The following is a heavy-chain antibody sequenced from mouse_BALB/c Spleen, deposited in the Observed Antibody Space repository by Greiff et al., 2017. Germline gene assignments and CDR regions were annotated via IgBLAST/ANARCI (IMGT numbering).Heavy chain of an antibody. CDR2: IDPANGNT. V-gene: IGHV14-3*02. J-gene: IGHJ3*01. CDR1: GFNIKDTY. CDR3: ARTPLAY. Sequence: VQLQQSGAELVKPGASVKLSCTASGFNIKDTYIYWVKQRPEQGLEWIGRIDPANGNTKYDPKFQGKATITADTSSNTAYLQLSSLTSEDTAVYYCARTPLAYWGQGTLVTVSA.